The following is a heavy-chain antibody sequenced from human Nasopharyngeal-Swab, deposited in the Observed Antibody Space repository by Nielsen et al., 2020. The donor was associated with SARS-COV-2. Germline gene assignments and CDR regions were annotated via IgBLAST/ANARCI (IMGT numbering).Heavy chain of an antibody. V-gene: IGHV3-30*04. CDR2: ISYVRSNE. J-gene: IGHJ2*01. CDR3: ARIGYGFFDL. Sequence: GESLKISCAASGFTFTTYTMHWVRQAPGKGLEWVALISYVRSNEYYADSVKGRFTISRDNSKNTVYLQMNSLRGEDTAVYYCARIGYGFFDLWGRGTPVTVSS. D-gene: IGHD5-18*01. CDR1: GFTFTTYT.